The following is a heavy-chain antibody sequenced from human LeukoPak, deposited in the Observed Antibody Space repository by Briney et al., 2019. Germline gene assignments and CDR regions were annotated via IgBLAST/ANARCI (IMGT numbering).Heavy chain of an antibody. Sequence: ASVKVSCKASGYTFTSYYMHWVRQAPGQGLEWMGIINPSGGSTSYAQKFQGRVTMTRDTSTSTVYMELSSLRSEDTAVYYCARAGAVAATSYWFDPWGQGTLVTVSS. CDR1: GYTFTSYY. V-gene: IGHV1-46*01. D-gene: IGHD6-19*01. J-gene: IGHJ5*02. CDR2: INPSGGST. CDR3: ARAGAVAATSYWFDP.